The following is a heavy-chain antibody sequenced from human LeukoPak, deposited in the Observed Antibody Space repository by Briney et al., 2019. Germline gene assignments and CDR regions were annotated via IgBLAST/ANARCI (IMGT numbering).Heavy chain of an antibody. CDR1: GLTFSSYG. V-gene: IGHV3-30*03. CDR3: ARGGGSGYDWGTVY. J-gene: IGHJ4*02. D-gene: IGHD5-12*01. CDR2: ISYDGSNT. Sequence: GGSLRLSCAASGLTFSSYGMHWVRQAPGKGLEWVALISYDGSNTYYADSVKGRFTISRDNAKNSLYLQMNSLRAEDTAVYYCARGGGSGYDWGTVYWGQGTLVTVSS.